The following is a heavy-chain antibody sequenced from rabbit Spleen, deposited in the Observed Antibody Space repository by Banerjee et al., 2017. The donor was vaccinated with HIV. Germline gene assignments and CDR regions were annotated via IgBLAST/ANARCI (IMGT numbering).Heavy chain of an antibody. CDR3: ARDAGSSFSSYGMDL. CDR2: IYAGSSGST. CDR1: GFSFSSRYY. D-gene: IGHD8-1*01. J-gene: IGHJ6*01. V-gene: IGHV1S40*01. Sequence: QSLEESGGDLVKPGASLTLTCTASGFSFSSRYYMCWVRQAPGKGLEWIACIYAGSSGSTYYASWAKGRFTISKTSSTTVTLQMTSLTVADTATYFCARDAGSSFSSYGMDLWGPGTLVTVS.